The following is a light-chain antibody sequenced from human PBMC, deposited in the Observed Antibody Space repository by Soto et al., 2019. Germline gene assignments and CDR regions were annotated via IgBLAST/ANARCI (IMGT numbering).Light chain of an antibody. CDR3: QQYYKWPPWT. CDR1: QSVNSN. J-gene: IGKJ1*01. CDR2: GAS. V-gene: IGKV3-15*01. Sequence: EIVMTQSPATLSVSPGERATLSCRAMQSVNSNLAWYQQQPGQAPRLLMYGASTRATGIPARFSGSGSGTEFTLTIRILHSEDFAFYYCQQYYKWPPWTFGQGTKVEIK.